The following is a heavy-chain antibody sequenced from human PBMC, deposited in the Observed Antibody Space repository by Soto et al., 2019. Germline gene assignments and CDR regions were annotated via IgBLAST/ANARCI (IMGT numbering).Heavy chain of an antibody. CDR2: IYWDDDK. D-gene: IGHD2-15*01. J-gene: IGHJ5*02. CDR3: AHTVADYCSGGSCSVNNWFDP. CDR1: GFSLSTSGVG. Sequence: SGPTLVNPTQTLTLTCTFSGFSLSTSGVGVGWIRQPPGKALEWLALIYWDDDKRYSPSLKSRLTITKDTSKNQVVLTMTNMEPVDTATYYCAHTVADYCSGGSCSVNNWFDPWGQGTLVTVSS. V-gene: IGHV2-5*02.